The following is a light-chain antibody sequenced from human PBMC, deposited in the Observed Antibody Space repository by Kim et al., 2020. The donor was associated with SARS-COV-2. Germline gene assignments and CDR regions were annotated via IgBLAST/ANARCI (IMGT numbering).Light chain of an antibody. V-gene: IGKV3-20*01. J-gene: IGKJ4*01. CDR3: QQYGSSPLT. Sequence: PGERATLSCWASQSIRNNYLAWYQQRPGQSPRVLIFAASTRATGISDKFSGGGSGTHFTLTISRLEAGDSAVYYCQQYGSSPLTFGGGTKVDIK. CDR1: QSIRNNY. CDR2: AAS.